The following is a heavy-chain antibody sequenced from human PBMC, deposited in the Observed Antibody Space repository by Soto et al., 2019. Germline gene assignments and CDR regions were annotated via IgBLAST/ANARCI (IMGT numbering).Heavy chain of an antibody. CDR2: IYPGDSDT. D-gene: IGHD3-10*01. CDR1: GYSFTSYW. Sequence: GESLKISCKGSGYSFTSYWIGWVRQMPGKGLEWMGIIYPGDSDTRYSPSFQGQVTISADKSISTAYLQWSSLKASDTAMYYCARHEDGSGPYNWFDPWGQGTLVTVSS. J-gene: IGHJ5*02. V-gene: IGHV5-51*01. CDR3: ARHEDGSGPYNWFDP.